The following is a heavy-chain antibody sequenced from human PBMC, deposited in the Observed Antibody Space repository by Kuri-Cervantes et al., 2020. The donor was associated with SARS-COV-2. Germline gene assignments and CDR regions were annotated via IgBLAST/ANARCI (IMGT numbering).Heavy chain of an antibody. V-gene: IGHV5-51*01. D-gene: IGHD2-2*02. CDR1: GYSFTSYW. Sequence: GESLKISCKGSGYSFTSYWIGWVRQMPGKGLEWMGIIYPGDSDTRYSPSFQGQVTISADKSISTAYLQWSSLKASDTAMYYCAGQSADCSSTSCYIDYWGQGTLVTVSS. CDR3: AGQSADCSSTSCYIDY. CDR2: IYPGDSDT. J-gene: IGHJ4*02.